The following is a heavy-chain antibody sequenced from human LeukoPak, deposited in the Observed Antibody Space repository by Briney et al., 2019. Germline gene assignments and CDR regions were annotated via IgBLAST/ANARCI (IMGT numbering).Heavy chain of an antibody. CDR2: ISSSGSTI. Sequence: GGSLRLSCSTSGFIFSSHDMNWVRQAPGKGLEWVSYISSSGSTIYYADSVKGRFTISRDNAKNSLYLQMNSLRAEDTAVYYCARDSSGSYYYYYMDVRGKGTTVTISS. CDR3: ARDSSGSYYYYYMDV. D-gene: IGHD3-22*01. CDR1: GFIFSSHD. V-gene: IGHV3-48*03. J-gene: IGHJ6*03.